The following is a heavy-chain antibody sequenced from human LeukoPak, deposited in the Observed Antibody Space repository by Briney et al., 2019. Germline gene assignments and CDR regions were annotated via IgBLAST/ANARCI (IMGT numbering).Heavy chain of an antibody. CDR1: GFTFSSYS. Sequence: GGSLRLSCAASGFTFSSYSMNWVRQAPGKGLEWVSYISSSSSTIYYADSVKGRFTISRDNAKNSLYLQMNSLRAEDTAVYYCATDSDSGSPHGAFDIWGQGTMVTVSS. D-gene: IGHD1-26*01. CDR3: ATDSDSGSPHGAFDI. J-gene: IGHJ3*02. V-gene: IGHV3-48*01. CDR2: ISSSSSTI.